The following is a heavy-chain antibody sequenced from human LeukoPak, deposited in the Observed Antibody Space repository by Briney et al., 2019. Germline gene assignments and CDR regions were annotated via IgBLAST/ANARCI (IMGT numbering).Heavy chain of an antibody. CDR2: ISQSART. D-gene: IGHD3-22*01. CDR1: GGSISNNW. Sequence: SETLSLTCAVTGGSISNNWWTWVRQPPGKGLEWIGEISQSARTNYNPSLKSRVTMSIDKSRNQFSLRMSSVTAADTAVYYCAGVRLGSSGFSVYFEHWGQGTLVTVSS. V-gene: IGHV4-4*02. CDR3: AGVRLGSSGFSVYFEH. J-gene: IGHJ1*01.